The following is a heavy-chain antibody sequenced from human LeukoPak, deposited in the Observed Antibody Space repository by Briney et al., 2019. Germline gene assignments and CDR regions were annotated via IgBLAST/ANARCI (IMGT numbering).Heavy chain of an antibody. Sequence: GRSLRLSCAASGFTFSSYGMHWVRQAPGKGLEWVAVISCDGSNKYYADPVKGRFTISRDNYKNTMYLQMNSMRAEDTAVYYCEKDGSIYYDFWSGHFDYWGQGTLVTVS. V-gene: IGHV3-30*18. CDR1: GFTFSSYG. CDR2: ISCDGSNK. CDR3: EKDGSIYYDFWSGHFDY. J-gene: IGHJ4*02. D-gene: IGHD3-3*01.